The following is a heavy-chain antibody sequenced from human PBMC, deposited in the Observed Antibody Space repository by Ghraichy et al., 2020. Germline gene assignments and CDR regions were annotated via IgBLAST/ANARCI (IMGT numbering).Heavy chain of an antibody. J-gene: IGHJ6*03. Sequence: GGSLRLSCAASGFPFRTYWMSWVRQAPGKGLEWVANIKKDGSEKYYVDSVKGRFTISRDNAKNSLYLQMNSLRAEDTAVYYCARVQDGLWTGYYTGSDYYYYYMDVWGKGTTVTVSS. D-gene: IGHD3/OR15-3a*01. CDR3: ARVQDGLWTGYYTGSDYYYYYMDV. CDR1: GFPFRTYW. CDR2: IKKDGSEK. V-gene: IGHV3-7*03.